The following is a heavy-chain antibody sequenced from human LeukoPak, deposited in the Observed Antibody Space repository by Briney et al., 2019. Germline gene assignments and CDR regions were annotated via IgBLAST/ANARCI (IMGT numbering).Heavy chain of an antibody. V-gene: IGHV7-4-1*02. CDR1: GYTFTSYA. J-gene: IGHJ6*03. CDR2: INTNTGNP. D-gene: IGHD3-16*02. CDR3: ARVERPFYVWGSYLYNYYMDV. Sequence: ASVKVSCKASGYTFTSYAMNWVRQAPGQGLEWMGWINTNTGNPTYAQGFTGRFVFSLDTSVSTAYLQISSLKAEDTAVYYCARVERPFYVWGSYLYNYYMDVWGKGTTVTVSS.